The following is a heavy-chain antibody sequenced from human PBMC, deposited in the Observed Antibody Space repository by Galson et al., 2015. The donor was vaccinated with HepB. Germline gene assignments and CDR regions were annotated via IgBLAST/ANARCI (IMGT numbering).Heavy chain of an antibody. Sequence: LRLSCAASGFTFSDYDIAWVRQAPGKGLEWVSYIRGSGSSTVFYANSVKGRFTISRDNAKNSLYLQMTSLRAEDTAVYYCARATLGWFDPWGQGTLVTVSS. CDR1: GFTFSDYD. D-gene: IGHD2/OR15-2a*01. CDR3: ARATLGWFDP. V-gene: IGHV3-11*01. CDR2: IRGSGSSTV. J-gene: IGHJ5*02.